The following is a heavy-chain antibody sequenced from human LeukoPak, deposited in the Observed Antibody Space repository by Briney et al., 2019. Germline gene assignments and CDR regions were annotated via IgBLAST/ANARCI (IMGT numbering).Heavy chain of an antibody. Sequence: ASVKVSCEASGCTFTSYDINWVRQATGQGLEWMGWMNPNSGNTGYAQKFQGRVTMTRNTSISTAYMELSSLRSEDTAVYYCARVRRDMLRYFDYWGQGTLVTVSS. CDR3: ARVRRDMLRYFDY. CDR1: GCTFTSYD. J-gene: IGHJ4*02. D-gene: IGHD3-16*01. CDR2: MNPNSGNT. V-gene: IGHV1-8*01.